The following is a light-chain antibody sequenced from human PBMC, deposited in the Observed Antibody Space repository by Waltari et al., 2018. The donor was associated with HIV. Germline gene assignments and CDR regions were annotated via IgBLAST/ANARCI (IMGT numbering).Light chain of an antibody. CDR3: QQSFSFPLT. CDR1: ETVFSA. J-gene: IGKJ3*01. Sequence: DIQMTQSPSPLSASVGARVTITCRASETVFSALNWYQQKPGKAPNLLIHSASTLQSGVPSRFSGSGSGTDFTLTISNLQPEDFATYYCQQSFSFPLTFGPGTKVDV. CDR2: SAS. V-gene: IGKV1-39*01.